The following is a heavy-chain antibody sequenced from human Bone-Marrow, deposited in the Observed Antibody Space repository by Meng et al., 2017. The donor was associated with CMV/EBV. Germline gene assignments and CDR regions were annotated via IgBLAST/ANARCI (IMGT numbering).Heavy chain of an antibody. CDR1: GFAFNNAW. Sequence: GESLKISCVASGFAFNNAWMSWVRQAPGKGLEWIGRVKTKRDGASTESAVSMRDKFIISRDDSINTLYLQMNGLKTEDTAVYYCARVFSDRVALIPMRGIYFDYWGQGTLVTVSS. D-gene: IGHD3-3*01. CDR2: VKTKRDGAST. CDR3: ARVFSDRVALIPMRGIYFDY. V-gene: IGHV3-15*01. J-gene: IGHJ4*02.